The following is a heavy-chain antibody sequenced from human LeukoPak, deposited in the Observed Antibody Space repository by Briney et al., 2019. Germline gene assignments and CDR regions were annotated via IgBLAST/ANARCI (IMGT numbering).Heavy chain of an antibody. CDR1: GGSISSSSYC. J-gene: IGHJ4*02. V-gene: IGHV4-39*01. D-gene: IGHD6-19*01. Sequence: SETLSLTCTVSGGSISSSSYCWGWIRQPPGKGLEWIGSICYSGSTFYNPSLKSRVTLSVDTSKNQFSLKLNSVTAADTAVYYCARHSYRSGWSPIDYWGQGTLVTVSS. CDR2: ICYSGST. CDR3: ARHSYRSGWSPIDY.